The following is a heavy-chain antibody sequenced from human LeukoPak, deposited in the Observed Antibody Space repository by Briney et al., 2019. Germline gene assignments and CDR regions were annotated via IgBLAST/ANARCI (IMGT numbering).Heavy chain of an antibody. V-gene: IGHV3-21*01. CDR2: ISSSSYI. CDR1: GFTFSSYS. D-gene: IGHD5-12*01. Sequence: PGGSLRLSCAASGFTFSSYSMNWVRQAPGKGLEWVSSISSSSYIYYADSVKGRFTISRDNAKNSLYLQMNSLRAEDTAVYYCARVALRAPLDYWGQGTLVTVSS. J-gene: IGHJ4*02. CDR3: ARVALRAPLDY.